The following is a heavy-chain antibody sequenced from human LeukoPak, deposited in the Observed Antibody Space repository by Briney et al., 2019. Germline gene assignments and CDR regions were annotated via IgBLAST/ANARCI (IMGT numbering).Heavy chain of an antibody. D-gene: IGHD3-10*01. CDR3: AREPYGSGTFDY. CDR2: IYYSGST. J-gene: IGHJ4*02. Sequence: SDTLSRTCTVSGGSISSYYWGWIRQPPGKGMEWIGYIYYSGSTSYNPSLKSRVTISVDTSKNQFSLKLSSVTAADTAEYYCAREPYGSGTFDYWGQGTLVTVSA. V-gene: IGHV4-59*01. CDR1: GGSISSYY.